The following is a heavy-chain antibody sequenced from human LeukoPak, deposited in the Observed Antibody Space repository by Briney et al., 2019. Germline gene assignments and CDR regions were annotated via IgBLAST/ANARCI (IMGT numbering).Heavy chain of an antibody. Sequence: SETLSLTCTVSGVSISSSNSYWGWIRQPPGKGLEWIGSIYYSGNTYYNASLKSQVSISIDTSKNQFSLRLTSVTAADTAVYYCARDPRRWLGVHYFDYWGQGTLVTVSS. CDR2: IYYSGNT. J-gene: IGHJ4*02. V-gene: IGHV4-39*02. CDR1: GVSISSSNSY. D-gene: IGHD6-19*01. CDR3: ARDPRRWLGVHYFDY.